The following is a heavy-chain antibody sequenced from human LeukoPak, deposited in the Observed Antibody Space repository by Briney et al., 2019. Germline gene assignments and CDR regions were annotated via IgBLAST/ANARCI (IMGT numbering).Heavy chain of an antibody. V-gene: IGHV3-7*01. CDR3: ATNVYLGELSSIDY. CDR2: MNIDGSNK. CDR1: GFTFSNYW. Sequence: PGGSLRLSCAASGFTFSNYWMGWVRQAPGKRPEWVANMNIDGSNKYYADSVKGRFTISRDNAKNSLYLQMNSLRAEDTAVYYCATNVYLGELSSIDYWGQGTLVTVSS. J-gene: IGHJ4*02. D-gene: IGHD3-16*02.